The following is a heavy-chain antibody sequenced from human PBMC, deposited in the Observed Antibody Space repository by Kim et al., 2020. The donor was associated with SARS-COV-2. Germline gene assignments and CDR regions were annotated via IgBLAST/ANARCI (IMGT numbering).Heavy chain of an antibody. CDR2: MWYDGSKQ. Sequence: GGSLRLSCAAFGFSITTYGVHWFRQAPGRGLEWVAVMWYDGSKQLYADSVQGRFTVSRDTSKNNLYLQMNSLRAEDTAIYFCARDIGTSVDYWGQGTLVAVSS. CDR1: GFSITTYG. J-gene: IGHJ4*02. V-gene: IGHV3-33*08. CDR3: ARDIGTSVDY. D-gene: IGHD6-13*01.